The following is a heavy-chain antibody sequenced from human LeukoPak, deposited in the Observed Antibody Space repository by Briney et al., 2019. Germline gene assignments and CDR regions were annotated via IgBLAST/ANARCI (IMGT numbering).Heavy chain of an antibody. CDR3: ARDHGASSWFD. D-gene: IGHD6-13*01. CDR1: GFTFDDYA. Sequence: PGGSLRLSCAASGFTFDDYAMHWVRQAPGKGLEWVSSISSSSSYIYYADSVRGRFTISRDNAKNSLYLQMNSLRAEDTAVYYCARDHGASSWFDWGQGTLVTVSS. CDR2: ISSSSSYI. J-gene: IGHJ4*02. V-gene: IGHV3-21*01.